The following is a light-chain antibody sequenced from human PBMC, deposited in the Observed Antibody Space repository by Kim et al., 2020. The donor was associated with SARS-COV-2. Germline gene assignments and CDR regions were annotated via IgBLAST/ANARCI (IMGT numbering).Light chain of an antibody. V-gene: IGKV1-5*03. J-gene: IGKJ2*01. CDR2: KAS. CDR3: QQYDTYHT. CDR1: QNINNW. Sequence: PSILSASVGDSVTITCRASQNINNWLAWYQLRPGRAPKLLIYKASNLESGVPSRFSGSGSGTEFTLTIYSLQPDDFATYYCQQYDTYHTFGQGTKLEIK.